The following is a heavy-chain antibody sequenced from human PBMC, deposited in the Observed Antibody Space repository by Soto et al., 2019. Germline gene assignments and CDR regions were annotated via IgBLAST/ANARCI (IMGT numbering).Heavy chain of an antibody. V-gene: IGHV3-23*01. Sequence: EVQLLESGGGVVQPGGSLRLSCAASGFTFSRNAMSWVRQAPGKGLEWVSTIGSGGTAYYADSVKGRFTISRDISKNTQSLQMNSLRTEDTAVYYCAKRGFCSGGTCYLDYYNGVDVWGQGTTVTVSS. D-gene: IGHD2-15*01. J-gene: IGHJ6*02. CDR2: IGSGGTA. CDR1: GFTFSRNA. CDR3: AKRGFCSGGTCYLDYYNGVDV.